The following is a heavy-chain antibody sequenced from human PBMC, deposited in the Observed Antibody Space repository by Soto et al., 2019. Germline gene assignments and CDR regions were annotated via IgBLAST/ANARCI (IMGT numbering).Heavy chain of an antibody. V-gene: IGHV4-39*01. CDR1: GGSISSSSYY. J-gene: IGHJ5*02. CDR2: IYYSGST. D-gene: IGHD6-13*01. Sequence: QLQLQESGPGLVKPSETLSLTCTVSGGSISSSSYYWGWIRQPPGKGLEWIGSIYYSGSTYYNPSLKSRVTISVDTSTNRFSLKLSSVIAADTAVYYCARHQSHSSSYVGPWGQGTLVTVSS. CDR3: ARHQSHSSSYVGP.